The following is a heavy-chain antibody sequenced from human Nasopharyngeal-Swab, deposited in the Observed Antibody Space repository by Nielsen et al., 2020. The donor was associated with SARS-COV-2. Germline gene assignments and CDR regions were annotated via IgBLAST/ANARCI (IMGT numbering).Heavy chain of an antibody. Sequence: GESLKISCAASGFTFSSYDMHRVRQATGKGLEWVSAIGTAGDTYYPGSVKGRFTISRENAKNSLYLQMNNLRAEDTAIYYCAKDRDSGDDSEEYYHYYGMDVWGQGTTVTVFS. CDR1: GFTFSSYD. CDR2: IGTAGDT. CDR3: AKDRDSGDDSEEYYHYYGMDV. D-gene: IGHD5-12*01. V-gene: IGHV3-13*01. J-gene: IGHJ6*02.